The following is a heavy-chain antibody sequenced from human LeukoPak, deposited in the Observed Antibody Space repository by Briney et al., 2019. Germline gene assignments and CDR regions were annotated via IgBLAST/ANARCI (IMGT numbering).Heavy chain of an antibody. CDR2: IYYSGST. V-gene: IGHV4-61*01. Sequence: SETLSLTCTVSGGSVSSATYYWSWIRQPPGKGLEWIGYIYYSGSTKYNPSLKSRVTISMDTSKNQFSLKLSSVTAADTAVYYCARDRGNYYDSSGAFDIWGQGTMVTVSS. J-gene: IGHJ3*02. D-gene: IGHD3-22*01. CDR3: ARDRGNYYDSSGAFDI. CDR1: GGSVSSATYY.